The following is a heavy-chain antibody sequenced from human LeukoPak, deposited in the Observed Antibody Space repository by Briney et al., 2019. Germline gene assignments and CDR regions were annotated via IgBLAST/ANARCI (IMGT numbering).Heavy chain of an antibody. CDR2: IYSGVGT. J-gene: IGHJ4*02. V-gene: IGHV3-53*01. Sequence: PGGSLRLPCAASGFSVSNTYINWVRQAPGKGLEWVSVIYSGVGTYYADSVKGRFTISRDNSKNTLYLQMNSLRAEDTAVYYCARDYSSGSIDYWGQGTLVTVSS. D-gene: IGHD6-19*01. CDR3: ARDYSSGSIDY. CDR1: GFSVSNTY.